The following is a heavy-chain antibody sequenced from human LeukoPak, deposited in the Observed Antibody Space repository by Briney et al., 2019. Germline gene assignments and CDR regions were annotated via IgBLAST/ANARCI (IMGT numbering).Heavy chain of an antibody. D-gene: IGHD6-19*01. CDR1: GGSISSSNW. CDR2: IYHSGST. CDR3: ARAYSSGWSSPYYFDY. Sequence: SGTLSLTCAVSGGSISSSNWWSWVRQPPGKGLEWIGEIYHSGSTNYNPSLKSRVTISVDKSKNQFSLKLSSVTAADTAVYYCARAYSSGWSSPYYFDYWGQGTLVTVSS. V-gene: IGHV4-4*02. J-gene: IGHJ4*02.